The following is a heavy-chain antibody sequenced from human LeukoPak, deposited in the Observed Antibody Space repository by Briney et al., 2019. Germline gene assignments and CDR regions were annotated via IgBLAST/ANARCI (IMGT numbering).Heavy chain of an antibody. V-gene: IGHV3-30*03. J-gene: IGHJ4*02. D-gene: IGHD5-12*01. Sequence: PGRSLRLSCAASGFTLRNYGMHWVRQAPGKGLEWVAVISYDGSNRFYADSVKGRFTISRDDPKNTLFLQMNSLRAEDTAVYYCARVQGSGYDWGKGTLVTVSS. CDR1: GFTLRNYG. CDR2: ISYDGSNR. CDR3: ARVQGSGYD.